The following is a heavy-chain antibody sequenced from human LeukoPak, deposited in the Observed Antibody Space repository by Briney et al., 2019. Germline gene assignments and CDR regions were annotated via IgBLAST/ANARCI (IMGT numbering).Heavy chain of an antibody. CDR1: GFTFSSYA. Sequence: GGSLRLSCAASGFTFSSYAMGWVRQAPGKGLEWVSAISGSGGTTYYADSVKGHFTVSRDNSKNTLYLQMNSLRAEDTAVYYCAKDPHNFWTGYFDYWGQGTLVTVSS. D-gene: IGHD3/OR15-3a*01. V-gene: IGHV3-23*01. J-gene: IGHJ4*02. CDR2: ISGSGGTT. CDR3: AKDPHNFWTGYFDY.